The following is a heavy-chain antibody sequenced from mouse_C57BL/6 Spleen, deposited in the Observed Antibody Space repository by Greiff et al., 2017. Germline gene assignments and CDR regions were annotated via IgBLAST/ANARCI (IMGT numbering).Heavy chain of an antibody. CDR3: ARGLYYDYDEDY. CDR2: IDPSDSYT. D-gene: IGHD2-4*01. CDR1: GYTFTSYW. V-gene: IGHV1-59*01. J-gene: IGHJ3*01. Sequence: QVQLQQPGAELVRPGTSVKLSCKASGYTFTSYWMHWVKQRPGQGLEWIGVIDPSDSYTNYNQKFKGKATLTVDTSSSTAYMQLSSLTSEDSAVYYCARGLYYDYDEDYWGQGTLVTVSA.